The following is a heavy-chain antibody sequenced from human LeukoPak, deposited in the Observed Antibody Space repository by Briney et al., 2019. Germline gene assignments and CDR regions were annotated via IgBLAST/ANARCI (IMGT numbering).Heavy chain of an antibody. CDR3: AREGGYSSSWRAFDI. D-gene: IGHD6-6*01. CDR2: LNPDTGST. Sequence: ASVQVSCKASGYTFTGYYIHWVRQAPGQGLEWMGGLNPDTGSTNYAQKFQARVIMTRDASISTAYMDLSRLRSDDTAVYYCAREGGYSSSWRAFDIWGQGTMVTVSS. V-gene: IGHV1-2*02. J-gene: IGHJ3*02. CDR1: GYTFTGYY.